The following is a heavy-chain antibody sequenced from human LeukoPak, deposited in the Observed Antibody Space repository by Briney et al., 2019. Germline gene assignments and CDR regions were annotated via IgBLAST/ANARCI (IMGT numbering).Heavy chain of an antibody. Sequence: PSETLSLTCAVYGGSFSGYYWSWIRQPPGKGLEWIGEINHSGSTNYNPSLKSRVTISVDTSKNQFSLKLSSVTAADTAVYYCARDGPGGGSDFDYWGQGTLVTVXX. J-gene: IGHJ4*02. V-gene: IGHV4-34*01. CDR1: GGSFSGYY. D-gene: IGHD1-26*01. CDR3: ARDGPGGGSDFDY. CDR2: INHSGST.